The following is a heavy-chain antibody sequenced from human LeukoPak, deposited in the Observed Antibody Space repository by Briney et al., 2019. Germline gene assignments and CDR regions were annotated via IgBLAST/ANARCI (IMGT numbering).Heavy chain of an antibody. V-gene: IGHV4-39*07. CDR3: ARVRLSSWYRGWFDP. D-gene: IGHD6-13*01. CDR2: IYYSGST. J-gene: IGHJ5*02. CDR1: GGSISSSSYY. Sequence: SETLSLTCTVSGGSISSSSYYWGWIRQPPGKGLEWIGSIYYSGSTYYNPSLKSRVTISVDTSKNQFSLKLSSVTAADTAVYYCARVRLSSWYRGWFDPWGQGTLVTVSS.